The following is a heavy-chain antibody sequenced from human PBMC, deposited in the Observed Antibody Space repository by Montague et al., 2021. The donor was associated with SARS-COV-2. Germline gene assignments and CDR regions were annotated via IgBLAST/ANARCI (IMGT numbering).Heavy chain of an antibody. Sequence: SETLSLTCTVSGDSIRNSDYYWGCVRQAPGKGLKWFGNIYNGGTTFYNPSPKSRVTIFVDTSKNQFSLKLSSVTAADTAVYYCATRTRYPQNDFGFWGQGTLVTVSS. CDR2: IYNGGTT. D-gene: IGHD2-15*01. CDR1: GDSIRNSDYY. J-gene: IGHJ4*02. V-gene: IGHV4-39*01. CDR3: ATRTRYPQNDFGF.